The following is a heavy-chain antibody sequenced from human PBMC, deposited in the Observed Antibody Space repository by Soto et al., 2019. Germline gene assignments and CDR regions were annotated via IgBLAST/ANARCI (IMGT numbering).Heavy chain of an antibody. Sequence: EVQLVESGGGLVQPGGSLRLSCAASGFTFSNYWMHWVRQVPGKGLVWVSRINGDISITSNADSVKGRFTISRDNAKNTLYLQMNSLRDEDTAVYYCARSGGYCSGGSCYSWYFDLWGRGTLVTVSS. CDR2: INGDISIT. D-gene: IGHD2-15*01. CDR1: GFTFSNYW. CDR3: ARSGGYCSGGSCYSWYFDL. J-gene: IGHJ2*01. V-gene: IGHV3-74*01.